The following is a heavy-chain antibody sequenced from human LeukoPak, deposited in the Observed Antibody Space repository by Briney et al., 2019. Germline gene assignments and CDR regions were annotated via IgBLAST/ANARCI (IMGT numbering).Heavy chain of an antibody. Sequence: GGSLRLSCAASGFTFSSYSMNWVRQAPGKGLEWVSSISSSSSYIYYADSVKGRFTISRDNAKNSLYLQMNSLRAEDTAVYYCARESTPNWFDPWGQGTLVTVSS. CDR1: GFTFSSYS. J-gene: IGHJ5*02. V-gene: IGHV3-21*01. CDR2: ISSSSSYI. CDR3: ARESTPNWFDP.